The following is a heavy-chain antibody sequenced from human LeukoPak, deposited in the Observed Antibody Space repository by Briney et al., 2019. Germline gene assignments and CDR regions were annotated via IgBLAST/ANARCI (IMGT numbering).Heavy chain of an antibody. CDR1: GGSIGSHLFY. J-gene: IGHJ6*03. D-gene: IGHD3-10*01. V-gene: IGHV4-39*01. CDR2: IYYSGST. Sequence: SETLSLTCTVSGGSIGSHLFYWARIRQPPGKGLEWIGSIYYSGSTYYNPSLMGRVTISVDTSQNQFSVRLTSVTAADTAVYYCASMVRGVIVGPNYYSYYMDVWGPGATVTVS. CDR3: ASMVRGVIVGPNYYSYYMDV.